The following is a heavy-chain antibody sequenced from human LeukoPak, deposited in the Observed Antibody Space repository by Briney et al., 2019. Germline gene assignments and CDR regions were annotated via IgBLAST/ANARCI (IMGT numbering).Heavy chain of an antibody. CDR1: GFTFSTYW. D-gene: IGHD6-6*01. V-gene: IGHV3-7*01. J-gene: IGHJ4*02. CDR3: ATRSKAPAT. CDR2: INEDGSEK. Sequence: GGSLRLSCAASGFTFSTYWMTWVRQAPGKGLEWVANINEDGSEKNYVDSVKGRFTISRDNAKNSLSLQVESLRVEDTAVYYCATRSKAPATGGQGTLVTVSS.